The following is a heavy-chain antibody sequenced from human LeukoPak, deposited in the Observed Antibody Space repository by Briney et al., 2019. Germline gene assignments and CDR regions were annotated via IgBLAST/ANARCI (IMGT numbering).Heavy chain of an antibody. CDR2: IHYSGST. CDR3: ARNGRVYYDFWSGYSEARPYCFDY. D-gene: IGHD3-3*01. V-gene: IGHV4-59*12. CDR1: GGSIGSYS. Sequence: SETRSLTCTVSGGSIGSYSWSWIRQPPGKGLEWIGYIHYSGSTNYNPSLKSRVTISVDTSKNQFSLKLSSVTAADTAVYYCARNGRVYYDFWSGYSEARPYCFDYWGQGTLVTVSS. J-gene: IGHJ4*02.